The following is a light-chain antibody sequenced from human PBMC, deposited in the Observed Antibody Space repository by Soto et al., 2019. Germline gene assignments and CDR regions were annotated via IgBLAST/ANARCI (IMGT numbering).Light chain of an antibody. CDR1: QTVSSSY. Sequence: EIVLTQSPGTLSLSPGERATLSCRASQTVSSSYLAWYQQKPGQAPRLLIYGASTRATGIPGRFSGSASGTDFALTISRLEPEDFAVYYCQQYGSSPMYTCGQGTNLEIK. J-gene: IGKJ2*01. CDR2: GAS. CDR3: QQYGSSPMYT. V-gene: IGKV3-20*01.